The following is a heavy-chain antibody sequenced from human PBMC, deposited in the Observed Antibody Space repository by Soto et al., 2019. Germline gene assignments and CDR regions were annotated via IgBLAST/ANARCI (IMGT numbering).Heavy chain of an antibody. J-gene: IGHJ4*02. V-gene: IGHV3-43*01. Sequence: EVQLVESGGVVVQPGGSLRLSCAASGFTFDDYTMHWVRQAPGKGLEWVSLISWDGGSTYYADSVKGRFTISRDNSKNSLYLQMNSLRAEDTAVYYCARDIRGYSYGGDYWGQGTLVTVSS. CDR1: GFTFDDYT. D-gene: IGHD5-18*01. CDR3: ARDIRGYSYGGDY. CDR2: ISWDGGST.